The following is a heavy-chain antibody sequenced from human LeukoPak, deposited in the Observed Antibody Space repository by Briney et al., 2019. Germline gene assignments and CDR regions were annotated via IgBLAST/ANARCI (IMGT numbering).Heavy chain of an antibody. CDR3: ARARYRVIAAAQ. CDR1: GGSISSYY. V-gene: IGHV4-59*08. CDR2: IYYSGST. D-gene: IGHD6-13*01. J-gene: IGHJ4*02. Sequence: SETLSLTCTVSGGSISSYYWSWIRQPPGKGLEWIGYIYYSGSTNYNPSLKSRVTISVDTSKNQFSLKLSSVTAADTAVYYCARARYRVIAAAQWGQGTLVTVSS.